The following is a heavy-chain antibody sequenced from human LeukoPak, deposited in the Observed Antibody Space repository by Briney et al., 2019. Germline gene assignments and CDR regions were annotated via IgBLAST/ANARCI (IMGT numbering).Heavy chain of an antibody. V-gene: IGHV3-48*03. D-gene: IGHD1-26*01. Sequence: PGGSLRLSCAASGFTFSSYEMNWVRQAPGKGLEWVSYISSSGSTIYYADSVKGRFTISRDNAKNSLYLQMSSLGPEDTAVYYCARDPYSGNYGNYYYYYMDVWGKGTTVTISS. J-gene: IGHJ6*03. CDR1: GFTFSSYE. CDR2: ISSSGSTI. CDR3: ARDPYSGNYGNYYYYYMDV.